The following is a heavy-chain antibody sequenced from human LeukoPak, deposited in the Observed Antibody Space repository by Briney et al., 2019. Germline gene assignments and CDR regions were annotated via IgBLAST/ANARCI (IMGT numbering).Heavy chain of an antibody. CDR3: ARGSYSFTYDY. CDR2: IYSGGST. CDR1: GFTVSSNY. D-gene: IGHD6-13*01. J-gene: IGHJ4*02. V-gene: IGHV3-53*01. Sequence: GGSLRLSCAASGFTVSSNYMSWVRQAPGKGLEWVSVIYSGGSTYYADSVKGRFTISRDNSKNTLYLQMNSLRAEDTAVYYCARGSYSFTYDYWGQGTLVTVSS.